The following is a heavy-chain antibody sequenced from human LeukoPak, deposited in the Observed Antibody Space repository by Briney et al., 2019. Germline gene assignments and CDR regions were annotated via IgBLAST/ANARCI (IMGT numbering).Heavy chain of an antibody. V-gene: IGHV3-21*01. CDR2: ISSSSSYI. CDR1: GFTFSSYS. CDR3: ARVAELRYFDWLSPPRYFDL. D-gene: IGHD3-9*01. J-gene: IGHJ2*01. Sequence: GGSLRLSCAASGFTFSSYSMNWVRQAPGKGLEWVSSISSSSSYIYYADSVKGRFTISRDNAKNSLYLQMNSLRAEATAVYYCARVAELRYFDWLSPPRYFDLWGRGTLVTVSS.